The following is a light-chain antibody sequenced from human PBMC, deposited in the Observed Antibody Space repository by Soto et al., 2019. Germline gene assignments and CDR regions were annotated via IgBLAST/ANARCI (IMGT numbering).Light chain of an antibody. Sequence: DLQMTQSPSSLSASVGDRVTITCRASQSISSYLNWYQQNPGKAPQLLIYAASSLESGVPSRVSGSGSGTDYSVTISSLQPEEFETYYDAQCYSTPPACGPGTKVDGK. V-gene: IGKV1-39*01. CDR2: AAS. CDR3: AQCYSTPPA. CDR1: QSISSY. J-gene: IGKJ3*01.